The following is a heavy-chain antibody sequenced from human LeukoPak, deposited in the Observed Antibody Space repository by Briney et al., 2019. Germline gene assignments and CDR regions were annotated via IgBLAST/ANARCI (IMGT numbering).Heavy chain of an antibody. V-gene: IGHV6-1*01. CDR1: GDSVSTNSAT. CDR3: ARLVGASWFDS. D-gene: IGHD1-26*01. CDR2: TYYRSKWSN. Sequence: SQTLSLTCAISGDSVSTNSATWTWLRQSPSRGLEWLGRTYYRSKWSNDYAVSMKSRITINPDTSKNQFSLQLNSVTPEDTAVYYCARLVGASWFDSWGQGTLVTVSA. J-gene: IGHJ5*01.